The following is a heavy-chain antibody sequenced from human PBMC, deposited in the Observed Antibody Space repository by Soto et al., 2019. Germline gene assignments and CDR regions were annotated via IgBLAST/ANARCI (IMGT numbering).Heavy chain of an antibody. CDR3: ARWVEVSLDYFDS. Sequence: PSEALSLTCTVSCGSISSGDYYWSWIRQPPGKGLEWIGHIYHSGRTYYNPSLKSRVTISVDTSKNQFSLNLSSVTAADTAVYYCARWVEVSLDYFDSWGQGTPVTVSS. D-gene: IGHD2-15*01. J-gene: IGHJ4*02. CDR2: IYHSGRT. CDR1: CGSISSGDYY. V-gene: IGHV4-30-4*08.